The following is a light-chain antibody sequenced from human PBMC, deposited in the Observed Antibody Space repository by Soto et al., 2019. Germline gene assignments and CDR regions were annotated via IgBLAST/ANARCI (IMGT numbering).Light chain of an antibody. V-gene: IGKV4-1*01. J-gene: IGKJ4*01. Sequence: DIVMTQSPDSLAVSLGERATINCRSSQTILYSPSNQNYLAWYQQKPGQPPKLLIYWATTREFGVPDRFSGSGSGTEFTLTIRSLQAEDVAVYYCQQYYGTPFAFGGGTKLEIK. CDR3: QQYYGTPFA. CDR1: QTILYSPSNQNY. CDR2: WAT.